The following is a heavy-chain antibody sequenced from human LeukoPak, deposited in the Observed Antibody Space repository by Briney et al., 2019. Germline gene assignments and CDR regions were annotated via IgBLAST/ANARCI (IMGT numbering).Heavy chain of an antibody. V-gene: IGHV3-48*02. CDR2: ISSSSSTI. D-gene: IGHD4-17*01. J-gene: IGHJ2*01. CDR1: GFTISSYS. Sequence: GGSLRLSCAASGFTISSYSMNWVRQAPGKGLEWVPYISSSSSTIYYADSVKGRFTISRDNAKNSLYLQMNSLRDEDTAVYYCARAYGGDYGDYDSYFDLWGRGTLVTVSS. CDR3: ARAYGGDYGDYDSYFDL.